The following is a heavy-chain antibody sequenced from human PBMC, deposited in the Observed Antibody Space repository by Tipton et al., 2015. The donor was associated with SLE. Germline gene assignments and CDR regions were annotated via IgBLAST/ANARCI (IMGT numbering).Heavy chain of an antibody. Sequence: SLRLSCAASGFTFNNYWMNWVRQSPGKGLEWVSYISTSSSNIYYADSVKGRFTISRDNAKNSLYLQMNSLRAEDTAVYYCARVSPLRFLEWFLDYWGQGTLVTVSS. CDR1: GFTFNNYW. CDR2: ISTSSSNI. D-gene: IGHD3-3*01. V-gene: IGHV3-48*01. CDR3: ARVSPLRFLEWFLDY. J-gene: IGHJ4*02.